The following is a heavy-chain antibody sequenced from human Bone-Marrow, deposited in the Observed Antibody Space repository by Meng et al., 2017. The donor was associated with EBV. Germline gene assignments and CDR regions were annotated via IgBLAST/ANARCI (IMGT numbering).Heavy chain of an antibody. CDR1: GYSFSNYG. J-gene: IGHJ4*02. CDR2: ISAYNGNT. D-gene: IGHD2-2*01. Sequence: GQLVHAAAEVQKPGASVKVSCKASGYSFSNYGIGWVRQAPGQALEWMGWISAYNGNTNYAQKFQGRLTMTTDTSTSTAYMELRSLRSDDTAFYYCARDQVVPAAMHYWGQGTLVTVSS. V-gene: IGHV1-18*01. CDR3: ARDQVVPAAMHY.